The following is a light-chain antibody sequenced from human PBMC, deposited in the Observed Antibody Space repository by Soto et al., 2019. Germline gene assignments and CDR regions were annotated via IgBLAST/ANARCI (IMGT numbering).Light chain of an antibody. Sequence: DIPLTQSPSSLSASVGDRVTISCRASQTISNYLNWYQQKPGKAPKLLIHTASSLQGGVPSRFSGSGSGTDFTLTISSLQSEDFATYFCQQSHSTPLTFGGGTKVQI. V-gene: IGKV1-39*01. J-gene: IGKJ4*01. CDR3: QQSHSTPLT. CDR2: TAS. CDR1: QTISNY.